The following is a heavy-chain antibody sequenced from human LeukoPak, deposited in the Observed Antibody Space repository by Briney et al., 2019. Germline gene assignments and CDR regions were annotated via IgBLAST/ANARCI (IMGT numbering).Heavy chain of an antibody. CDR1: GFTFSSYT. CDR2: VSGTGGST. CDR3: AKDWSGYCSGGSCYQFDY. V-gene: IGHV3-23*01. J-gene: IGHJ4*02. Sequence: GGSLRLSCAASGFTFSSYTMSWVRQAPGKGLEWVSAVSGTGGSTYYADSVKGRFTISRDNSKNTLFLQMNSLRAEDTAVYYCAKDWSGYCSGGSCYQFDYWGQGTLVTVSS. D-gene: IGHD2-15*01.